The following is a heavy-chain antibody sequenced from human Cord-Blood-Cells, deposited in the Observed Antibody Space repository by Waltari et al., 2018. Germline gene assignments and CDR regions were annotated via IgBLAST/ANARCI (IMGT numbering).Heavy chain of an antibody. Sequence: EVQLVESGGGLVQPGGSLRLSCAASGFTFSSYWMHWVRQAPGTGLVWVSRINSDGSSTSYADSVKGRFTISRDNAKNTLYLQMNSLRAEDTAVYYCASAYYYDSSGYYYYGMDVWGQGTTVTVSS. V-gene: IGHV3-74*01. CDR2: INSDGSST. CDR3: ASAYYYDSSGYYYYGMDV. J-gene: IGHJ6*02. CDR1: GFTFSSYW. D-gene: IGHD3-22*01.